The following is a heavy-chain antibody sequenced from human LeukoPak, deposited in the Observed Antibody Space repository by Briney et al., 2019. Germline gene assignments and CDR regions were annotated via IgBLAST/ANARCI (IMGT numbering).Heavy chain of an antibody. D-gene: IGHD1-1*01. CDR1: GYTFTSYG. CDR2: ISAYSGNT. V-gene: IGHV1-18*01. J-gene: IGHJ6*03. CDR3: ARNPVQPRIGAQYYYYMDV. Sequence: ASVKVSCKASGYTFTSYGISWVRQAPGQGLEWMGWISAYSGNTNYAQKLQGRVTMTTDTSTSTAYMELRSLRSDDTAVYYCARNPVQPRIGAQYYYYMDVWGKGTTATVSS.